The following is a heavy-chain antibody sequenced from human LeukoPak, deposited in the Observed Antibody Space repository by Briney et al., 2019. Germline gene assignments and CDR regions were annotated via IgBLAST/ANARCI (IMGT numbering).Heavy chain of an antibody. V-gene: IGHV3-23*01. Sequence: GGSLRLSCAASGFTFSSYSMNWVRQAPGKGLEWVSTTGIGTYYADSVKGRFTISRDNSKNTLYLQMNSLRAEDTAVYYCAKRGPNYYFDYWGQGTLVTVSS. D-gene: IGHD4/OR15-4a*01. CDR2: TGIGT. CDR1: GFTFSSYS. J-gene: IGHJ4*02. CDR3: AKRGPNYYFDY.